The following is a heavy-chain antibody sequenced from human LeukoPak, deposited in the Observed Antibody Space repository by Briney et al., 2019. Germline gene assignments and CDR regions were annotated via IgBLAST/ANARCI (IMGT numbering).Heavy chain of an antibody. V-gene: IGHV3-30-3*01. CDR1: GFTFSSYA. D-gene: IGHD6-13*01. CDR3: ARDYSPDY. CDR2: ISYDGSNK. J-gene: IGHJ4*02. Sequence: QAGGSLRLSCAASGFTFSSYAMHWVRQAPGKGLEWVAVISYDGSNKYYADSVKGRFTISRDNSKNTLYLQMNSLRAEDTAVYYCARDYSPDYWGQGTLVTVSS.